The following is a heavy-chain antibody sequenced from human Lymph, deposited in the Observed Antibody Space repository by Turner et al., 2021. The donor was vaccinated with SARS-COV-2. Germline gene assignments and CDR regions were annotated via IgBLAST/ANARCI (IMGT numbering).Heavy chain of an antibody. V-gene: IGHV3-30-3*01. J-gene: IGHJ6*02. D-gene: IGHD3-16*01. CDR3: ARDFGGGMDV. CDR2: ISYDGSNK. Sequence: QVQLVESGGGVVQPGRSLRLSCAASGFTFSSYAMHWVRQAPGKGLEWVAIISYDGSNKYYADPVKGRFTISRDNSKKTLYLQMNSLRAEDTAVYYCARDFGGGMDVWGQGTTVTVSS. CDR1: GFTFSSYA.